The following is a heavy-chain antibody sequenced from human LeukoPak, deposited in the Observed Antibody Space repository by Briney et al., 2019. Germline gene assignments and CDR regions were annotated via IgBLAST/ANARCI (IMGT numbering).Heavy chain of an antibody. CDR2: IYPGDSDT. D-gene: IGHD6-19*01. CDR3: ARVGIAVAGNNDAFDI. J-gene: IGHJ3*02. CDR1: GYSFTSYW. V-gene: IGHV5-51*01. Sequence: GESLKISCKGSGYSFTSYWIGWVRQMPGKGLEWWGIIYPGDSDTRYSPSFQGQVTISADKSISTAYLQWSSLKASDTAMYYCARVGIAVAGNNDAFDIWGQGTMVTVSS.